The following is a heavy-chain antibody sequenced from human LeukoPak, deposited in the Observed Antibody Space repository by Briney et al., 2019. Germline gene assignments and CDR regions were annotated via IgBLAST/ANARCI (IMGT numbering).Heavy chain of an antibody. CDR2: IYHSGST. V-gene: IGHV4-38-2*02. D-gene: IGHD5-18*01. CDR1: GYSISSGYY. Sequence: PSETLSLTCAVSGYSISSGYYWGWIRPPPGKGLEWIGSIYHSGSTYYNPSLKSRVTISVDTSKNQFSLKLSSVTAADRAVYYCAREGLDTADYWGQGTLVTVSS. CDR3: AREGLDTADY. J-gene: IGHJ4*02.